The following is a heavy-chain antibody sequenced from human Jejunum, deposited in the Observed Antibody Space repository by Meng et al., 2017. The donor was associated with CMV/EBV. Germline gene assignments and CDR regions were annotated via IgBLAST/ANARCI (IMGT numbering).Heavy chain of an antibody. J-gene: IGHJ4*02. Sequence: CAASGFVFSGYGMHWVRQAPGKGLEWVAFIRYDGSNRYYTDSVRGRFTISRDNTKNTLYLQMNSLRAEDTAVYFCIRGGLRYFELWGQGTLVTVSS. CDR3: IRGGLRYFEL. CDR1: GFVFSGYG. V-gene: IGHV3-30*02. D-gene: IGHD4-17*01. CDR2: IRYDGSNR.